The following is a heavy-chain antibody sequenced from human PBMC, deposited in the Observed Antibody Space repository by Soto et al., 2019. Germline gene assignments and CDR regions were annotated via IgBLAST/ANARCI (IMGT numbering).Heavy chain of an antibody. D-gene: IGHD4-17*01. CDR3: ASTGAXRNWFDP. V-gene: IGHV5-51*01. Sequence: XLXXSCKGFGYSFTXXXXGWVRQXXXXXXGWRGIIYPGDSDTRYSPSFQGQVTISADXSXSTAYLQWSSLKASDTAMYYCASTGAXRNWFDPWGQGTLVTVSS. CDR1: GYSFTXXX. J-gene: IGHJ5*02. CDR2: IYPGDSDT.